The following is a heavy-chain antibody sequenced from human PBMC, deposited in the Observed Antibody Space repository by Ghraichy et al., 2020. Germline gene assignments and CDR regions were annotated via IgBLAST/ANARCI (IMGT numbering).Heavy chain of an antibody. Sequence: LSLTCAASRFTFSSYWMGWFRQAPGKGLEWVANIKQDGSEKYYVDSVKGRFTISRDNAKNSLYLQMNSLRAEDTAVYYCARDSGFYYFDYWGQGTLVTVSS. J-gene: IGHJ4*02. D-gene: IGHD5-12*01. CDR3: ARDSGFYYFDY. CDR2: IKQDGSEK. CDR1: RFTFSSYW. V-gene: IGHV3-7*01.